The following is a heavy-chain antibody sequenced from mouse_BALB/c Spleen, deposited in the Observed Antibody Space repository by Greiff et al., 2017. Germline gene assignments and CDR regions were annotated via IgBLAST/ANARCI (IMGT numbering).Heavy chain of an antibody. J-gene: IGHJ4*01. D-gene: IGHD2-14*01. CDR1: GFAFSSYD. CDR2: ISSGGGST. Sequence: EVQLVESGGGLVKPGGSLKLSCAASGFAFSSYDMSWVRQTPEKRLEWVAYISSGGGSTYYPDTVKGRFTISRDNAKNTLYLQMSSLKSEDTAMYYCARHRYDEGDYAMDYWGQGTSVTVSS. V-gene: IGHV5-12-1*01. CDR3: ARHRYDEGDYAMDY.